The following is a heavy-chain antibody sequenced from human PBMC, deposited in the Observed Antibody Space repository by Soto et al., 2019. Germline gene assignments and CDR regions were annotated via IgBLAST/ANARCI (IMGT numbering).Heavy chain of an antibody. V-gene: IGHV4-59*01. Sequence: SETLSLTCSVSGGSISSYFWSWIRQPPGKGLEWIGYIYYSGSTKYNPSVKSRVTTSVDTSKNQFSLKLSSVTAADTAVYYCARVIGGWYEHAYWGQGTLVTVSS. D-gene: IGHD6-19*01. J-gene: IGHJ4*02. CDR3: ARVIGGWYEHAY. CDR1: GGSISSYF. CDR2: IYYSGST.